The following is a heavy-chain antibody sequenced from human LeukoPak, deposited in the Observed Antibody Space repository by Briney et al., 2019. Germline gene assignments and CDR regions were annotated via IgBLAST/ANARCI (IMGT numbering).Heavy chain of an antibody. D-gene: IGHD6-13*01. CDR1: GGSFSGYY. J-gene: IGHJ3*02. Sequence: SETLSLTCAVYGGSFSGYYWSWIRQPPGKGLEWIGSIYYSGSTYYNPSLKSRVTISVDTYKNQFSLKLSSVTAADTAVYYCARDFLLAAAGTGAFDIWGQGTMVTVSS. CDR2: IYYSGST. V-gene: IGHV4-34*01. CDR3: ARDFLLAAAGTGAFDI.